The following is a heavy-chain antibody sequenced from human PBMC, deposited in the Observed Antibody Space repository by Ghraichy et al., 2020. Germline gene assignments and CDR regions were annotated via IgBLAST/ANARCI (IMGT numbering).Heavy chain of an antibody. CDR3: AKGGAGTEDDY. CDR1: GFTFRNYW. Sequence: GGSLRLSCAASGFTFRNYWMHWVRQAPGKGLEWVSLINNDGSGTNYADSVNGRFTISRDNAKNTLYLQMNSLRAEDTAVYYCAKGGAGTEDDYWGRGTLVTVSS. J-gene: IGHJ4*02. CDR2: INNDGSGT. V-gene: IGHV3-74*01. D-gene: IGHD6-13*01.